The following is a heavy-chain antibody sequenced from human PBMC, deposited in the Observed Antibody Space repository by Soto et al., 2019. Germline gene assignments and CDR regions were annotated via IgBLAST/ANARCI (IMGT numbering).Heavy chain of an antibody. J-gene: IGHJ4*02. D-gene: IGHD6-6*01. CDR2: INHSGST. V-gene: IGHV4-34*03. CDR3: LIHLSSTSSEVDY. CDR1: GGSFSGYY. Sequence: SETLSLTCAVYGGSFSGYYWSWIRQPPGKGLEWIGEINHSGSTNYNPSLKSRVTISVDTSKKQFSLKLSSVTAADTAVYYCLIHLSSTSSEVDYWGLGTLVTVSS.